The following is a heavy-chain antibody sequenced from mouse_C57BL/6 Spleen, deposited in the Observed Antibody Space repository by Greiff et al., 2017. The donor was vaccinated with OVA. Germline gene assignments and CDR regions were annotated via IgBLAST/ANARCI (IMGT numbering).Heavy chain of an antibody. D-gene: IGHD1-1*01. CDR1: GYTFTSYW. Sequence: VQLQQPGAELVRPGSSVKLSCKASGYTFTSYWMHWVKQRPIQGLEWIGNIDPSDSETHYNQKFKDKATLTVDKSSSTAYMQLSSLTSADSAVYYCARRFYYGSSYEGYFDVWGTGTTVTVSS. J-gene: IGHJ1*03. CDR3: ARRFYYGSSYEGYFDV. V-gene: IGHV1-52*01. CDR2: IDPSDSET.